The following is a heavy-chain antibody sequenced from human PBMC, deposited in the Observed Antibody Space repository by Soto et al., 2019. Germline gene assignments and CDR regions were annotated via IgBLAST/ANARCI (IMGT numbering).Heavy chain of an antibody. CDR3: TTGSG. CDR2: IKSKNDGGTT. D-gene: IGHD6-25*01. J-gene: IGHJ4*02. Sequence: VQLVESGGGVVQPGRSLRLSCAASGFTFSSYGMHWVRQAPGKGLEWVGRIKSKNDGGTTDYAAPVKGRFTISRDDSKNTLYLQMNSLKTEDTAVYYCTTGSGWGQGTLVIVSS. CDR1: GFTFSSYG. V-gene: IGHV3-15*01.